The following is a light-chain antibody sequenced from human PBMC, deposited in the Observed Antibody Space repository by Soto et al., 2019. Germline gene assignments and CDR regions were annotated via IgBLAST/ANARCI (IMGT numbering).Light chain of an antibody. Sequence: EIVLTQSPATLSLSPGERATLFCRASQSVSSYLAWYQQKPGQAPRLLIYDASNRATGIPARFSGSGSGTDFTLTISSLEPEDFAVYYWQQRSNWPMTFGGGTKVEIK. J-gene: IGKJ4*01. V-gene: IGKV3-11*01. CDR3: QQRSNWPMT. CDR2: DAS. CDR1: QSVSSY.